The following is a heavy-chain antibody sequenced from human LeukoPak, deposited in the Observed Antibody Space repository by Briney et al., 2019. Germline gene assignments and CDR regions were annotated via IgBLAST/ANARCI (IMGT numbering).Heavy chain of an antibody. V-gene: IGHV3-74*01. D-gene: IGHD5/OR15-5a*01. J-gene: IGHJ4*02. CDR3: ARGNSVPFEN. CDR2: IYSDESSI. CDR1: GFTFSASW. Sequence: GGSLRLTCAASGFTFSASWMHWVRQAPGKGLVWVSRIYSDESSIRYADSVKGRFTISRDNAKNTLYLQMNSLRAEDTAVYYCARGNSVPFENWGKGGLGTVSS.